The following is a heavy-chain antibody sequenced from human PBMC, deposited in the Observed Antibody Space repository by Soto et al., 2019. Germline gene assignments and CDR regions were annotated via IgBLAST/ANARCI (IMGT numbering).Heavy chain of an antibody. CDR1: GYSFTSYW. CDR2: IYPGDSDT. CDR3: ARQDCSSTSFHRFPPCFDF. J-gene: IGHJ5*01. Sequence: GESLKISCKGSGYSFTSYWIGWVRQMPGKGLEWMGIIYPGDSDTRYSPSFQGQVTISADKSISTAYLQWSSLKASDTAMYYCARQDCSSTSFHRFPPCFDFWGQGTLVTVSS. V-gene: IGHV5-51*01. D-gene: IGHD2-2*01.